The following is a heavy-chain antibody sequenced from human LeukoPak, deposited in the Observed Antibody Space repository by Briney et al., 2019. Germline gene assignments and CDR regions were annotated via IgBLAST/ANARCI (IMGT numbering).Heavy chain of an antibody. V-gene: IGHV3-30*18. Sequence: GGSLRLSCAASGFTFSSYGMHWVRQAPGKGLEWVAVISYDGSNKYYADSVKGRFTISRDNSKNTLYLQMNSLRAEDTAVYYCAKGGYRYCSSTSCYIPFDYWGQGTLVTVSS. CDR3: AKGGYRYCSSTSCYIPFDY. J-gene: IGHJ4*02. CDR1: GFTFSSYG. D-gene: IGHD2-2*02. CDR2: ISYDGSNK.